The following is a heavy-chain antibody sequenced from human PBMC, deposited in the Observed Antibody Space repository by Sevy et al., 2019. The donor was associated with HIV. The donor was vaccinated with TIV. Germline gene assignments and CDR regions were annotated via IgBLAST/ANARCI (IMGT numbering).Heavy chain of an antibody. V-gene: IGHV4-39*01. J-gene: IGHJ4*02. D-gene: IGHD3-16*01. Sequence: AESLSLTCSVSGVSISSSSYDWGWIRQPPGKGVEWIGSIYYSGSTYYNPSLMSRVTVSVDTSKNQFSLKLRSVTAADTAVYYRARHGGVVDRAFDFWGRGTLVLVSS. CDR1: GVSISSSSYD. CDR3: ARHGGVVDRAFDF. CDR2: IYYSGST.